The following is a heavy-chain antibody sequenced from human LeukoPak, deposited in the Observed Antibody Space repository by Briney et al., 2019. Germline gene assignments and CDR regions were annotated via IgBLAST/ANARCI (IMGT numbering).Heavy chain of an antibody. CDR2: INHSGST. CDR1: GGSFSGYY. D-gene: IGHD6-25*01. V-gene: IGHV4-34*01. CDR3: ARSAAAAYFDY. Sequence: SETLSLTCAVYGGSFSGYYWSWIRQPPGKGLEWIGEINHSGSTNYNPSLKSRVTISVDTSKNQFSLKLSSVTAADTAVYYCARSAAAAYFDYWGQGTLVTVSS. J-gene: IGHJ4*02.